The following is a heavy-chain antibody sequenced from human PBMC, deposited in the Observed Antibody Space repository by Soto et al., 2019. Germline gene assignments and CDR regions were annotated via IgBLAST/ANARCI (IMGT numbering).Heavy chain of an antibody. CDR2: IIPMFGTG. D-gene: IGHD3-22*01. CDR1: GGTFSSYA. CDR3: ARDRGPSSGYYPYWFDP. Sequence: SVKVSCKASGGTFSSYAITWVRQAPGQGLEWMGGIIPMFGTGNHAQKFQGRVTITADESTSTAYMELSSLRSEDTAVYYCARDRGPSSGYYPYWFDPWGQGTLVTVSS. J-gene: IGHJ5*02. V-gene: IGHV1-69*13.